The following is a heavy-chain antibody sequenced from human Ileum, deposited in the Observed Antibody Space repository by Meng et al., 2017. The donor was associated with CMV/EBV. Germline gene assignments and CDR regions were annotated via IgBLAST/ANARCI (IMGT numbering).Heavy chain of an antibody. V-gene: IGHV4-59*01. D-gene: IGHD6-19*01. CDR2: ILYTGTT. CDR1: GGSINTYY. Sequence: SETLSLTCTVSGGSINTYYWSWFRQPPGKELEWIGHILYTGTTTYNPSLQSRVTISVDTSKNQYSLNLNSVTAADTAVYYCARHYVGWSYYVDHWGQGTLVTVSS. CDR3: ARHYVGWSYYVDH. J-gene: IGHJ4*02.